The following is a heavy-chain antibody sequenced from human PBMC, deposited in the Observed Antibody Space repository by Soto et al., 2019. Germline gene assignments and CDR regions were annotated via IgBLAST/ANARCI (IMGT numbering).Heavy chain of an antibody. Sequence: PSETLSLTCTVSGGSVSSGSYYWSWIRQPPGKGLEWIGYFYYTGSTNYNPSLESRLTMSVDMSKNHLSLKLSSVTAADTAVYYCAGGTDGKKVAYWGQGTLVTVSS. CDR1: GGSVSSGSYY. CDR2: FYYTGST. J-gene: IGHJ4*02. V-gene: IGHV4-61*03. D-gene: IGHD5-12*01. CDR3: AGGTDGKKVAY.